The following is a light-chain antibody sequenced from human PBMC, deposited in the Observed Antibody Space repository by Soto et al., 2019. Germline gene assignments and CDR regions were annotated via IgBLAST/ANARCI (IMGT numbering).Light chain of an antibody. V-gene: IGKV3-11*01. Sequence: EIMLTLSPATLSLSPGERATLSCRASQSVSTYLAWYQQKPGQAPRLLIYDASNRAAGIPARFSGSGSGTDFTLTISSLEPEDFAVYYCQQYGSSPWTFGQGTKVDIK. CDR3: QQYGSSPWT. CDR1: QSVSTY. CDR2: DAS. J-gene: IGKJ1*01.